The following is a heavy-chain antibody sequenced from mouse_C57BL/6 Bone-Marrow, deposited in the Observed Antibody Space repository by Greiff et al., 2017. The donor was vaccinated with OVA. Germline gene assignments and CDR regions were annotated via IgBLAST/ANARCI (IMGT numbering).Heavy chain of an antibody. CDR1: GYAFSSSW. D-gene: IGHD1-2*01. V-gene: IGHV1-82*01. CDR2: IYPGDGDT. J-gene: IGHJ1*03. CDR3: ARQLFCGYVQYCDV. Sequence: VQLQQSGPELVKPGASVKISCKASGYAFSSSWMNWVKQRPGKGLEWIGRIYPGDGDTNYNGKFKGKATLTADKSSSTAYMQNSSLTSEDSAVYFCARQLFCGYVQYCDVWGTGTTVTVSS.